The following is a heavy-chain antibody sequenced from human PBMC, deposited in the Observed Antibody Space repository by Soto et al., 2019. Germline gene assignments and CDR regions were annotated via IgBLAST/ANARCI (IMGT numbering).Heavy chain of an antibody. CDR2: ITWSSVTM. D-gene: IGHD1-20*01. Sequence: EVQLVESGGDLVQPGRSLRLSCEASGFTFGDYAMHWVRQIPGAGLEWVSGITWSSVTMGYADSVKGRFIISRDNAKNSLHLVMNSLRPDDSAFYYCVRSTTAITSGPHDGFNLWGQGTLVTVSS. CDR3: VRSTTAITSGPHDGFNL. V-gene: IGHV3-9*01. J-gene: IGHJ3*01. CDR1: GFTFGDYA.